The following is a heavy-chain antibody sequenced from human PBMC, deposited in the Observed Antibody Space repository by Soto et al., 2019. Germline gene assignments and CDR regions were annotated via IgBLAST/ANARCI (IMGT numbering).Heavy chain of an antibody. CDR1: GGTFSSYA. D-gene: IGHD6-19*01. V-gene: IGHV1-69*12. J-gene: IGHJ3*02. Sequence: QVQLVQSGAEVKKPGSSVKISCKASGGTFSSYAISWVRQAPGQGLEWMGGIIPIFGTANYAQKFEGRVTITADGSTSTAYMELSSLRSEDTAVYYCARDAAYSSSDACDIWGQGTMVTVSS. CDR3: ARDAAYSSSDACDI. CDR2: IIPIFGTA.